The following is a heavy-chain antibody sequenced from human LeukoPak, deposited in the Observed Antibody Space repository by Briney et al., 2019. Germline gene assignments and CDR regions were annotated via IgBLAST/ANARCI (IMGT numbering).Heavy chain of an antibody. CDR1: GFTFSSYW. D-gene: IGHD3-22*01. V-gene: IGHV3-7*01. CDR2: IKQDGSAK. J-gene: IGHJ4*02. CDR3: ARCPYDSSGYYSVPSHLDY. Sequence: GGSLRLSCAASGFTFSSYWMTWGRQAPGKGLEWVANIKQDGSAKYYVDSLRGRFSISRDNVKNSLFLQMSSLSAEDTAVYYCARCPYDSSGYYSVPSHLDYWGQGTLVTVSS.